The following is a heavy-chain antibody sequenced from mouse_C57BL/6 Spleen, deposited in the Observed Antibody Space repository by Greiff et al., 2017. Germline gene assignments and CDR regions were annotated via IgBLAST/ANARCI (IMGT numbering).Heavy chain of an antibody. CDR2: ISDGGSYT. V-gene: IGHV5-4*01. CDR1: GFTFSSYA. Sequence: EVQVVESGGGLVKPGGSLKLSCAASGFTFSSYAMSWVRQTPEKRLEWVATISDGGSYTYYPDNVKGRFTISRDNAKNNLYLQMSHLKSEDTAMYYCARAGDYYGSSYVLYFDYWGQGTTLTVSS. D-gene: IGHD1-1*01. CDR3: ARAGDYYGSSYVLYFDY. J-gene: IGHJ2*01.